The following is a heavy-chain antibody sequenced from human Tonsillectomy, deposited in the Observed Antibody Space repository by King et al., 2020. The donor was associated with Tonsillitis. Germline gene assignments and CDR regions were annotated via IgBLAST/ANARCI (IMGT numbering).Heavy chain of an antibody. CDR2: IKTDGSEK. J-gene: IGHJ4*02. CDR3: ARDKGGKDY. CDR1: GFTFTKSW. Sequence: VQLVESGGGLVQPGGSLRLSCAASGFTFTKSWMSWVRQAPGKGLEWVANIKTDGSEKYYADSVKGRFTISRDNAENSLYLQMNSLRVEDTAVYYCARDKGGKDYWGQGTLVTVSS. D-gene: IGHD3-16*01. V-gene: IGHV3-7*01.